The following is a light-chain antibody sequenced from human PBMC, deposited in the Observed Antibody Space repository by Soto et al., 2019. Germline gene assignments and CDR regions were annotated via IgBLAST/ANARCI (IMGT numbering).Light chain of an antibody. CDR3: QQRQYWPPIT. CDR1: QSISMW. J-gene: IGKJ5*01. Sequence: DIQMTQSPSTLSASIGDRFTIGCRFSQSISMWLDWYQQKPRKAHKLLIYDASSLESGVPSRFSGSGSGTDFTLTISSLEPEDFAVYYCQQRQYWPPITFGQGTRLEIK. V-gene: IGKV1-5*01. CDR2: DAS.